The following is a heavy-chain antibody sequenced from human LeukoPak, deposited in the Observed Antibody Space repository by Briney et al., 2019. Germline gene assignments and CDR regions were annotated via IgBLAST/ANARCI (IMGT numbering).Heavy chain of an antibody. V-gene: IGHV3-48*01. CDR1: GFTFSSYS. CDR3: ARGKSYYDY. D-gene: IGHD3-3*01. CDR2: ISSSSSTI. Sequence: GGSLRLSCAASGFTFSSYSMNWVRQAPGKGLEWVSYISSSSSTIYYADSVKGRFTISRDNAKNSLYLQMNSLRAGDTAVYYCARGKSYYDYWGQGTLVTVSS. J-gene: IGHJ4*02.